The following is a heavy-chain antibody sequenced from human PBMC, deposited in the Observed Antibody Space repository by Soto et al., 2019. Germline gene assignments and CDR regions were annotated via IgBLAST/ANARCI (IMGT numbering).Heavy chain of an antibody. J-gene: IGHJ4*02. Sequence: PGGSLRLSCAASGFTFTDYYMSWIRQAPGKGLEWLSYISSSYIYFADSVKGRFTISRDNAKNSLYLQMNSLRAEDTALYYCARDQPGYSYGYGLGYWGQGTLVTVSS. CDR1: GFTFTDYY. CDR3: ARDQPGYSYGYGLGY. V-gene: IGHV3-11*06. CDR2: ISSSYI. D-gene: IGHD5-18*01.